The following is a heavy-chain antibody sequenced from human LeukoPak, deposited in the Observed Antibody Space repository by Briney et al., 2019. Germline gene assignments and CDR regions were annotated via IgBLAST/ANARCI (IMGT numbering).Heavy chain of an antibody. J-gene: IGHJ4*02. CDR2: ITHSGST. D-gene: IGHD3-10*01. CDR3: ARGWDRILLWFGELPDTNFDY. Sequence: PSETLSRTCAVYGGSFSGYYGCWIRQPPREGLWWGGEITHSGSTNYNPSLKCRVTISLDTSKHSASLKLSSVTAADTAVYYCARGWDRILLWFGELPDTNFDYWGQGTLVTVSS. CDR1: GGSFSGYY. V-gene: IGHV4-34*01.